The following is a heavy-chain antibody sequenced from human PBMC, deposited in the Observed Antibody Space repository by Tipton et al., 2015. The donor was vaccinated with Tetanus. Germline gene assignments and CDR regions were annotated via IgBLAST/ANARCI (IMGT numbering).Heavy chain of an antibody. Sequence: QSGPEVKKPGASVKVSCKASGYTFTSYDINWVRQATGQGLEWMGWMNPNSGNTGYAQKFQGRVTMTRNTSISTAYMELSSLRSEDTAVYYCARALPRYGSSTSCLYGMDVWGQGTTVTVSS. CDR3: ARALPRYGSSTSCLYGMDV. V-gene: IGHV1-8*01. D-gene: IGHD2-2*01. J-gene: IGHJ6*02. CDR1: GYTFTSYD. CDR2: MNPNSGNT.